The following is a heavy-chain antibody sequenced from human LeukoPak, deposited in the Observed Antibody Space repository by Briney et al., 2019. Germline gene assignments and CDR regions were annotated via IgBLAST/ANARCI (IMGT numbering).Heavy chain of an antibody. CDR3: ARHYYDSSGYYFDY. CDR2: IYYSGST. Sequence: SETLSLTCTVSGGSISSYYWSWIRQPPGKGLEWIGYIYYSGSTNYNPSLKSRVTISVDTSKNQFSLKLSSVTAADTAVYYCARHYYDSSGYYFDYWGQGTLVTVSS. CDR1: GGSISSYY. V-gene: IGHV4-59*08. D-gene: IGHD3-22*01. J-gene: IGHJ4*02.